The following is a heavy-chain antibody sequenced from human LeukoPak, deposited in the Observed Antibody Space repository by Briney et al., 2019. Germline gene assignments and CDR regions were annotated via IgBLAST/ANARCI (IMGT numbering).Heavy chain of an antibody. CDR3: ARDSVYSGSSLDY. Sequence: SETLSLTCTVSGGSISTSSYYWGWIRQPPGKGLEWIGSIYYSGNTYYNPSLKSRVTISVDTSKNQFSLKLSSVTAADTAVYYCARDSVYSGSSLDYWGQGALVTVSS. CDR2: IYYSGNT. D-gene: IGHD1-26*01. CDR1: GGSISTSSYY. V-gene: IGHV4-39*07. J-gene: IGHJ4*02.